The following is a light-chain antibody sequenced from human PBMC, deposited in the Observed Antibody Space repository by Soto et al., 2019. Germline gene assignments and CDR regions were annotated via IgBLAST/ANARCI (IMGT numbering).Light chain of an antibody. CDR2: EVT. CDR1: SSDVGGYRY. CDR3: SSYAGSNIHYV. J-gene: IGLJ1*01. Sequence: QSVLTQPPSASGSPGQSVTISCTGTSSDVGGYRYVSWYQQHPGKAPKLIIYEVTKRPSGVPDRFSGSKSGNTASLTVSGLQTEDEADYYCSSYAGSNIHYVFGTGTKVTAL. V-gene: IGLV2-8*01.